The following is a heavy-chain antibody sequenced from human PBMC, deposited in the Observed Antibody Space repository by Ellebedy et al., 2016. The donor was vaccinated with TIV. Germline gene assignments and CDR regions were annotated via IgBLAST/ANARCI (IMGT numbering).Heavy chain of an antibody. CDR2: ISSSSSTI. V-gene: IGHV3-48*02. CDR3: ASIGYGDYPLLDY. D-gene: IGHD4-17*01. J-gene: IGHJ4*02. Sequence: GGSLRLXXAASGFTFSSYSMNWVRQAPGKGLEWVSYISSSSSTIYYADSVKGRFTISRDNAKNSLYLQMNSLRDEDTAVYYCASIGYGDYPLLDYWGQGTLVTVSS. CDR1: GFTFSSYS.